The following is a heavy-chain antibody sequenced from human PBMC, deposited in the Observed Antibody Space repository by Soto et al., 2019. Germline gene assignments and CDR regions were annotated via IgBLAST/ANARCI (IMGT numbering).Heavy chain of an antibody. V-gene: IGHV4-59*01. CDR2: IYYSGST. Sequence: QVQLQESGPGLVKPSETLSLTCSVSGGSISNYYWNWIRQPPGKGMEWIGYIYYSGSTYYNPSLKSRVTISVDTSKNQFSLKLSSVTAADTAVYFCARDDGYDSAWGFDSWGQGTLVTVSS. D-gene: IGHD6-19*01. J-gene: IGHJ4*02. CDR1: GGSISNYY. CDR3: ARDDGYDSAWGFDS.